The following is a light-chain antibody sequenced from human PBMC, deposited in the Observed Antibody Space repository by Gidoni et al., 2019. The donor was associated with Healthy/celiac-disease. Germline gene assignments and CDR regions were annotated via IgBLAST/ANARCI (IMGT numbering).Light chain of an antibody. V-gene: IGLV2-14*01. CDR3: SSYTSSSTLV. CDR2: DVS. J-gene: IGLJ2*01. Sequence: QSALTQPASVSGSPGQAITISCTVTSSDVGGHNYVSWYQQHPGKAPKLMIYDVSNRHSGVSNRFAGSKYRNTDSLTISGLQAEDEADYYCSSYTSSSTLVCGGGTKLTVL. CDR1: SSDVGGHNY.